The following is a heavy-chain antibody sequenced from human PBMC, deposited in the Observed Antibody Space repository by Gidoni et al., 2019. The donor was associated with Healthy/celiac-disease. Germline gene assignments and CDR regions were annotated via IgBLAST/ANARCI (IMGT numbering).Heavy chain of an antibody. V-gene: IGHV3-23*01. CDR2: ISGSGGST. D-gene: IGHD3-22*01. CDR1: GFTFCSYA. J-gene: IGHJ4*02. Sequence: EVQLLESGGGLVQTGGSLGRSCAAFGFTFCSYAMSWVRQAPGKGLEWVSAISGSGGSTYYADSVKGRFTISRDNSKNTLYLQMNSLRAEDTAVYYCAIVEDSSGYYARGYWGQGTLVTVSS. CDR3: AIVEDSSGYYARGY.